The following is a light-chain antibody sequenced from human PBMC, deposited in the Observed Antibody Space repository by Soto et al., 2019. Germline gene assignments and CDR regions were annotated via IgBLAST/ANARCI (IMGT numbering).Light chain of an antibody. CDR3: HQYGSSSWT. Sequence: EIVLTQSPGTLSLSPWERATLSCRASQSVSSSYLAWYQQKTGQAPRLLIYGTYSRATAIPDRFSGSGSGTYFTLGISRLAPEDFAVDYCHQYGSSSWTFGQGTKVEIK. CDR1: QSVSSSY. V-gene: IGKV3-20*01. J-gene: IGKJ1*01. CDR2: GTY.